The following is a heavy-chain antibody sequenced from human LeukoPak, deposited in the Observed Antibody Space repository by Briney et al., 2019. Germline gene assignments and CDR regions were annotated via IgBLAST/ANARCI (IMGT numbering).Heavy chain of an antibody. CDR1: GFTFSSYS. CDR3: ARELSSHYYGSGGIDY. V-gene: IGHV3-21*01. Sequence: PGGSLRLSCAASGFTFSSYSMNWVRQAPGKGLEWVSSISSSSSYIYYADSVKGRFTISRDNAKNSLYLQMNSLRAEDTAVYYCARELSSHYYGSGGIDYWGQGTLVTVSS. D-gene: IGHD3-10*01. CDR2: ISSSSSYI. J-gene: IGHJ4*02.